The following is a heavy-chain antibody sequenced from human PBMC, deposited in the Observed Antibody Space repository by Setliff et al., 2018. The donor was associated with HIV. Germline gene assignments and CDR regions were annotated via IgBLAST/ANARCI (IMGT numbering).Heavy chain of an antibody. CDR1: GFTFSDYY. J-gene: IGHJ3*01. Sequence: KVSCKASGFTFSDYYIHWVRQMPGKGLEWMGIIYPGDSDTRYSPSFQGQVTISADRSTNTAYLEWSSLKASDTAMYYCAKAGRGIYYTGGYYYDGFDVWGQGTMVTVSS. V-gene: IGHV5-51*01. D-gene: IGHD3-22*01. CDR2: IYPGDSDT. CDR3: AKAGRGIYYTGGYYYDGFDV.